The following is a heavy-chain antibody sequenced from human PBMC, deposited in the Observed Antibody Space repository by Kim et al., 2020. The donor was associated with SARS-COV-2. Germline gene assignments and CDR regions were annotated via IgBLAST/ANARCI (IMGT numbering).Heavy chain of an antibody. J-gene: IGHJ4*02. CDR3: ARHPFY. CDR2: YYSGRT. Sequence: YYSGRTTHNPPLTSRITITVDTSKNQFSLKLSSVTAADTAVYYCARHPFYWGQGTLVTVSS. V-gene: IGHV4-59*08.